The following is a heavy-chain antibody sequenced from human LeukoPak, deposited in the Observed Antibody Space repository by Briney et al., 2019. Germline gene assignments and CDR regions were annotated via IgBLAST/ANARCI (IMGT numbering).Heavy chain of an antibody. V-gene: IGHV3-30*18. J-gene: IGHJ4*02. CDR3: AKGGRGLRYFDWSPTDY. CDR2: ISYDGSNK. Sequence: GGSLRLSCAASGFTFSSYGMHWVRQAPGKGLEWVAVISYDGSNKYYADSVKGRFTISRDNSKNTLYLQMNSLRAEDTAVYYCAKGGRGLRYFDWSPTDYWGQGTLVTVSS. CDR1: GFTFSSYG. D-gene: IGHD3-9*01.